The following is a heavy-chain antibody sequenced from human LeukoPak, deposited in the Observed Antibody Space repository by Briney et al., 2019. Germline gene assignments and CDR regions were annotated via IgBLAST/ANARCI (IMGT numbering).Heavy chain of an antibody. J-gene: IGHJ4*02. D-gene: IGHD2-2*01. V-gene: IGHV3-23*01. CDR2: ISGSGGST. CDR3: AKRSRYQPLLYFDY. CDR1: GFTFSSYS. Sequence: PGGSLRLSCAASGFTFSSYSMNWVRQAPGKGLEWVSAISGSGGSTYYADSVKGRFTISRDNSKNTLYLQMNSLRAEDTAVYYCAKRSRYQPLLYFDYWGQGTLVTVSS.